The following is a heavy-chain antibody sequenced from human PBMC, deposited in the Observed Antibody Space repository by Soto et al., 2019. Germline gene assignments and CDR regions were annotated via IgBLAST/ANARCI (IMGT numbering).Heavy chain of an antibody. J-gene: IGHJ4*02. D-gene: IGHD1-1*01. V-gene: IGHV3-23*01. CDR1: GFTISSNA. CDR2: ISDRGATT. Sequence: GGSLRLSCAASGFTISSNAMYWVRQAPGKGLEWVSAISDRGATTHYADSVKGRFTISRDTSKDTLYLQLNTLRADDTAVYYCAKDKPGTTSFDYWGQGTLVTVSS. CDR3: AKDKPGTTSFDY.